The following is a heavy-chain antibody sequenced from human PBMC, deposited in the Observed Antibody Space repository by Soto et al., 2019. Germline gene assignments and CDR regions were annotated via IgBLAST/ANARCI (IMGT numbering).Heavy chain of an antibody. V-gene: IGHV1-69*13. CDR2: IIPIFGTA. CDR1: GGTFSSYA. J-gene: IGHJ4*02. Sequence: RASVKVSCKASGGTFSSYAISWVRQAPGQGLEWMGGIIPIFGTANYAQKFQGRVTITADESTSTAYMELSSLRSEDTAVYYCARGVSYYYDSSGRGYYFDYWGQGTLVTVSS. D-gene: IGHD3-22*01. CDR3: ARGVSYYYDSSGRGYYFDY.